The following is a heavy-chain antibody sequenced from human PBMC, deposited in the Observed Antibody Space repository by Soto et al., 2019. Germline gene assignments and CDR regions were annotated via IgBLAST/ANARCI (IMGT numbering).Heavy chain of an antibody. CDR2: IYYSGST. CDR3: ARDRGSYDSSGYYVASYGMDV. Sequence: SETLSLTCTVSGGSISSGGYYWSWIRQHPGKGLEWIGYIYYSGSTYYNPSLKSRVTISVDTSKNQFSLKLSSVTAADTAVYYCARDRGSYDSSGYYVASYGMDVWGEGTTVTVSS. J-gene: IGHJ6*04. V-gene: IGHV4-31*03. CDR1: GGSISSGGYY. D-gene: IGHD3-22*01.